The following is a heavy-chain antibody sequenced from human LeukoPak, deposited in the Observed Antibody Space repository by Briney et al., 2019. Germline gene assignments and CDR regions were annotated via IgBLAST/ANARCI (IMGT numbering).Heavy chain of an antibody. V-gene: IGHV4-59*12. Sequence: SETLSLTCTVSGGSISSYYWSWIRQPPGKGLEWIGYIYYSGSTNYNPSLKSRVTISVDKSKNQFSLKLSSVTAADTAVYYCARGTHYGRYYFDYWGQGTLVTVSS. J-gene: IGHJ4*02. CDR2: IYYSGST. CDR1: GGSISSYY. D-gene: IGHD4-17*01. CDR3: ARGTHYGRYYFDY.